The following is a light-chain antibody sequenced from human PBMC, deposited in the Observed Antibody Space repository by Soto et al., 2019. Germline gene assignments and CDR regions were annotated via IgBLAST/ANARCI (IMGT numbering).Light chain of an antibody. V-gene: IGKV3-20*01. Sequence: EIVLTQSPGTLSLSPGERATLSCRASQSLSSSWLAWYQQKPGQAPRLLIYGASSRATGIPHRFSGSGSGTDFTLTISRLEPEDFAVYYCQQYHSSVWTFGQGTKVDIK. CDR1: QSLSSSW. CDR2: GAS. J-gene: IGKJ1*01. CDR3: QQYHSSVWT.